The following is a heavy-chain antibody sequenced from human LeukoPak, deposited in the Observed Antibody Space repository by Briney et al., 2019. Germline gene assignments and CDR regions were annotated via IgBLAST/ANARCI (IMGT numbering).Heavy chain of an antibody. CDR3: ARSEHSSSSFDY. Sequence: GGSLRLSCAASGFTLSSYSMNWVRQAPGKGLEWASYISNSSPHIYDADSVKGRFTISRDNARNSLYLQMNSLRAEDTAIYYCARSEHSSSSFDYWGQGTLVSVSS. CDR1: GFTLSSYS. D-gene: IGHD6-6*01. CDR2: ISNSSPHI. V-gene: IGHV3-21*01. J-gene: IGHJ4*02.